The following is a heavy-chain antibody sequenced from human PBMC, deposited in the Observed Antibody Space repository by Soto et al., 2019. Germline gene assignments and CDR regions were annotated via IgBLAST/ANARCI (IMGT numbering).Heavy chain of an antibody. CDR2: IIPIFGTA. D-gene: IGHD2-2*01. V-gene: IGHV1-69*13. CDR1: GGTFSSYA. CDR3: ARERGYCSSTSCLYYYYYGMDV. Sequence: ASVKVSCKASGGTFSSYAISWVRQAPGQGLEWMGGIIPIFGTANYAQKFQGRVTITADESTSTAYMELSSLRSEDTAVYYCARERGYCSSTSCLYYYYYGMDVWGQGTTVTVSS. J-gene: IGHJ6*02.